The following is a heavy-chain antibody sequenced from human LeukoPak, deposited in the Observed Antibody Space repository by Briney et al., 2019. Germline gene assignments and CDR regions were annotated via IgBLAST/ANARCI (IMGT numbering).Heavy chain of an antibody. V-gene: IGHV3-7*01. CDR2: IKQDGSEK. Sequence: GGSLRLSCAASGFTFSSYWMSWVRQAPGKGLEWVANIKQDGSEKYYVDSVKGRFTISRDNAKNSLYLQMNSLRAEDTAVYYCARVGYYGSGIIRDYYYYMDVWGKGTTVTVPS. CDR3: ARVGYYGSGIIRDYYYYMDV. CDR1: GFTFSSYW. J-gene: IGHJ6*03. D-gene: IGHD3-10*01.